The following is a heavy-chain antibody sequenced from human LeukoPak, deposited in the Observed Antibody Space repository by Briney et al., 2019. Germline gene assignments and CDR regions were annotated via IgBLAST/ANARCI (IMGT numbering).Heavy chain of an antibody. D-gene: IGHD2-21*02. CDR2: IIPIFGTA. V-gene: IGHV1-69*13. CDR1: GGTFISYA. Sequence: SVKVSCKASGGTFISYAISWVRQTPGQGLEWMGGIIPIFGTANYAQKFQGRVTITADESTSTAYMELSSLRSEDTAVYYCASVCGGDCYPSVYWGQGTLVTVSS. J-gene: IGHJ4*02. CDR3: ASVCGGDCYPSVY.